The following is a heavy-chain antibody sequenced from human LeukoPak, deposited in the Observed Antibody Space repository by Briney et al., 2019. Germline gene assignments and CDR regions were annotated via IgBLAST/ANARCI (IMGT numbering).Heavy chain of an antibody. V-gene: IGHV1-18*01. CDR1: GYTFTSYG. CDR2: ISAYNGNT. CDR3: ARHPIIGGVDPHFDS. Sequence: ASVKVSCKASGYTFTSYGISWVRQAPGQGLEWMGWISAYNGNTNYAQKLQGRVTMTTDTSTSTAYMELRSLRSDDTAVYYCARHPIIGGVDPHFDSWGQGPLVTVSS. D-gene: IGHD1-26*01. J-gene: IGHJ4*02.